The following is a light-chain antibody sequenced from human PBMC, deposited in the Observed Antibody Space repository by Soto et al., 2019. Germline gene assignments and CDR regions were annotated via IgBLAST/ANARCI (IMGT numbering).Light chain of an antibody. Sequence: EIVLTQSPGTLSLSPGERATLSCRANQSVSSSYLAWYQQKPGQAPRLLIYGASGRATGIPDRFSGSGSGTDFTLTSSKLESEDVAVYYCQQYGSSPTLGQGTKVEIK. CDR1: QSVSSSY. V-gene: IGKV3-20*01. CDR2: GAS. J-gene: IGKJ1*01. CDR3: QQYGSSPT.